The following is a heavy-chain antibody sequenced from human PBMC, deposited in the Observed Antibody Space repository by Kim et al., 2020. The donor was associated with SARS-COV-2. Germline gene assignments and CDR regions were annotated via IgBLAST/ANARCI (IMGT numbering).Heavy chain of an antibody. Sequence: GGSLRLSCAASGFTVSSNYMSWVRQAPGKGLEWVSVIYSGGSTYYADSVKGRFTISRHNSKNTLYLQMNSLRAEDTAVYYCARDGCSSTSCYDDGFDYYYGMDVWGQGTTVTVSS. CDR1: GFTVSSNY. D-gene: IGHD2-2*01. CDR2: IYSGGST. CDR3: ARDGCSSTSCYDDGFDYYYGMDV. J-gene: IGHJ6*02. V-gene: IGHV3-53*04.